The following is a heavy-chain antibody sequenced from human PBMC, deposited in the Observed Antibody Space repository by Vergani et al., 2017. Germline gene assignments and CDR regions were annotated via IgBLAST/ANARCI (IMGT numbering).Heavy chain of an antibody. J-gene: IGHJ4*02. Sequence: EVQLLQSEGAVVQPGGSLRLSCVASGFTFSSHARCWVRQGHGQGLEWVSSIKNTGDSTHYADSVKGRFTISRDNSKNTLYLQMNSLGVEYTAVYYCGRGSDNYNWGQGTLVTVSS. CDR3: GRGSDNYN. V-gene: IGHV3-23*01. D-gene: IGHD5-24*01. CDR2: IKNTGDST. CDR1: GFTFSSHA.